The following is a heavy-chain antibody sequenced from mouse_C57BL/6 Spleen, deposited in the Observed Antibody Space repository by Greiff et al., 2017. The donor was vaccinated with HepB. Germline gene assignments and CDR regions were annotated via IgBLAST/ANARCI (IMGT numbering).Heavy chain of an antibody. CDR3: AITAYCGSSYLYWYFDV. J-gene: IGHJ1*03. CDR1: GYTFTSYW. D-gene: IGHD1-1*01. V-gene: IGHV1-74*01. Sequence: QVQLQQPGAELVKPGASVKVSCKASGYTFTSYWMHWVKQRPGQGLEWIGRIHPSDSDTNYNQKFKGKATLTVDKSSSTAYMQLSSLSSEDSAVYYLAITAYCGSSYLYWYFDVWGTGTTVTVSS. CDR2: IHPSDSDT.